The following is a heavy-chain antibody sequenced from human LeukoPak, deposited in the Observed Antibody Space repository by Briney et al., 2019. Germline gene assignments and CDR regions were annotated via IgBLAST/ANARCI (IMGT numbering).Heavy chain of an antibody. Sequence: GGSLRLSCAASGFTVSSNYMSWVRQAPGKGLEWVSVIYSGGSTYYADSVKGRFTISRDNPKNTLYLQMNSLRAEDTAVYYCARGTDYGDYGSAFDIWGQGTMVTVSS. CDR1: GFTVSSNY. V-gene: IGHV3-53*01. CDR3: ARGTDYGDYGSAFDI. J-gene: IGHJ3*02. D-gene: IGHD4-17*01. CDR2: IYSGGST.